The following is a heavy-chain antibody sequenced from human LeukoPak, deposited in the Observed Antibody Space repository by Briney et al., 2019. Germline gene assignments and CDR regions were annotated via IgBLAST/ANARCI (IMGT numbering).Heavy chain of an antibody. J-gene: IGHJ4*02. CDR2: FDPEDGET. D-gene: IGHD1-20*01. V-gene: IGHV1-24*01. Sequence: ASVKVSCKASGYTFTGYYMQWVRQAPGKGLEWMGGFDPEDGETIYAQKFQGRVTMTEDTSTDTAYMELSSLRSEDTAVYYCATAHFPLNWNLDYWGQGTLVTVSS. CDR3: ATAHFPLNWNLDY. CDR1: GYTFTGYY.